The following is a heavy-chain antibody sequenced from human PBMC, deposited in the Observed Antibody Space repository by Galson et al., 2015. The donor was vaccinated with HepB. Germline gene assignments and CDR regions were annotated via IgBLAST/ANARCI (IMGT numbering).Heavy chain of an antibody. Sequence: QSGAEVKKPGESLKISCKGSGYSFTSYWIGWVRQMPGKGLEWMGVIYPGDSDTRYSPSFQGQVTISADKSINTAYLQWRSLKASDTAMYYCARVIVVTTVDPYGFEIWGQGTMVTVSS. V-gene: IGHV5-51*01. CDR2: IYPGDSDT. CDR1: GYSFTSYW. J-gene: IGHJ3*02. CDR3: ARVIVVTTVDPYGFEI. D-gene: IGHD2-2*01.